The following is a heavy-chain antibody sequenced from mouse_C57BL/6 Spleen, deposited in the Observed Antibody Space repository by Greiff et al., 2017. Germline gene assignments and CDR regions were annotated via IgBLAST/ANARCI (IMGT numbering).Heavy chain of an antibody. V-gene: IGHV14-2*01. D-gene: IGHD2-1*01. CDR1: GFNIKDYY. CDR3: ARRGYGNWFAD. J-gene: IGHJ3*01. CDR2: IDPEDGET. Sequence: EVQLQQSGAELVKPGASVKLSCTASGFNIKDYYMHWVKQRPEQGLEWIGRIDPEDGETKYAPTFQGKATITADTSSNTAYLQLSSLTSEDTAVYYCARRGYGNWFADWGQGTLVTVSA.